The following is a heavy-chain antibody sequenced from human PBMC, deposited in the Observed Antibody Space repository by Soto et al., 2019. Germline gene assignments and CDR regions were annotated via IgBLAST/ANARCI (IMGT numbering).Heavy chain of an antibody. CDR3: ARNRQPYDSSGSQDY. V-gene: IGHV3-23*01. D-gene: IGHD3-22*01. CDR1: GFIFSNHA. Sequence: GGSLRLSCAASGFIFSNHAMSWVRQAPGKGLEWVSGISASGNLIYYADSVKGRFNMSRDNSKNSLYLQMNSLRAEDTAVYYCARNRQPYDSSGSQDYWGQGTLVTVSS. CDR2: ISASGNLI. J-gene: IGHJ4*02.